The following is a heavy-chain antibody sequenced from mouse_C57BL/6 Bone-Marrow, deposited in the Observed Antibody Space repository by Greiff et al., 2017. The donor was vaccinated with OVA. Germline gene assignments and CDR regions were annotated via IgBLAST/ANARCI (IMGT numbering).Heavy chain of an antibody. CDR3: AREGDAMDY. CDR1: GYSITSGYY. J-gene: IGHJ4*01. V-gene: IGHV3-6*01. Sequence: LQESGPGLVKPSPSLSLTCSVTGYSITSGYYWNWIRQFPGNKLEWMGYISYDGSNNYNPSLKNRISITRDTSKNQFFLKLNSVTTEDTATYYCAREGDAMDYWGQGTSVTVSS. CDR2: ISYDGSN.